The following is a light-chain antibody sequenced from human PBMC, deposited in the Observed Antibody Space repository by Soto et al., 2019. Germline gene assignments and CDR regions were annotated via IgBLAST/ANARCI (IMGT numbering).Light chain of an antibody. Sequence: EIVLTQSPGTLSLSPGERATLSCRTSQSVRSNYLAWYQQKPGQSPRLLISGASGRAPGTPDRFSGSGSGTDFTLTISRLEPEDFAVYYCQQYGNSPYTFGQGTKLEI. CDR2: GAS. V-gene: IGKV3-20*01. CDR3: QQYGNSPYT. J-gene: IGKJ2*01. CDR1: QSVRSNY.